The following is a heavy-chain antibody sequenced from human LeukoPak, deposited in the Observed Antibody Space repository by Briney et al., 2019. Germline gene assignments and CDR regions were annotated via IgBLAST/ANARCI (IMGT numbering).Heavy chain of an antibody. CDR2: ISGSGGST. V-gene: IGHV3-23*01. J-gene: IGHJ3*02. Sequence: RSGGSLRLSCAASGFTFSSYGMNWVRQAPGKGLEWVSAISGSGGSTYYADSVKGRFTISRDNSKNTLYLQMNSLRAEDTAVYYCAKEYSSSWTRDAFDIRGQGTMVTVSS. CDR3: AKEYSSSWTRDAFDI. CDR1: GFTFSSYG. D-gene: IGHD6-13*01.